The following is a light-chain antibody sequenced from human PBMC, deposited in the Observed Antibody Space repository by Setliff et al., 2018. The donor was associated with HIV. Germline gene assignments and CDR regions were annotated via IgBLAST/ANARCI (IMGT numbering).Light chain of an antibody. CDR1: SSDVGGYDY. J-gene: IGLJ1*01. V-gene: IGLV2-14*01. CDR3: VSYTKSATYV. Sequence: QSALTQPASVSGSPGQSITISCTGTSSDVGGYDYVSWYQHHPGKAPKLMIYGVTNRPSGISDRFSGSKSGNTASLTISGLQAEDESDYYCVSYTKSATYVFGSGTKVTVL. CDR2: GVT.